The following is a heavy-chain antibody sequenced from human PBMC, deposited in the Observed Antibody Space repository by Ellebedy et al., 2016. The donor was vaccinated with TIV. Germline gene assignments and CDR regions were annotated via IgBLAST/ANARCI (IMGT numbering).Heavy chain of an antibody. Sequence: ASVKVSXKASRYTFTSYYMHWVRQAPGQGLEWMGIINPSGGSTNYAQKFQGRVTMTRDTSTSTVYMELSSLRSEDTAVYYCARRSGLYYYYGMDVWGQGTTATVSS. D-gene: IGHD1-26*01. V-gene: IGHV1-46*01. CDR2: INPSGGST. CDR3: ARRSGLYYYYGMDV. CDR1: RYTFTSYY. J-gene: IGHJ6*02.